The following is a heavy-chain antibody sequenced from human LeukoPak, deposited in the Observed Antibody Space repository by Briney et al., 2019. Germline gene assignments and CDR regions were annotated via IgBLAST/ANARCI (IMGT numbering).Heavy chain of an antibody. CDR3: ALQWIYGVVINPTDDAFDI. CDR1: GYTFTSYG. Sequence: ASVKVSCKASGYTFTSYGIIWVRQAPGQGLEWMGWISAYNGNTNYAQKLQGRVTMTTDTSTSTAYMELRSLRSDDTAVYYCALQWIYGVVINPTDDAFDIWGQGTMVTVSS. CDR2: ISAYNGNT. D-gene: IGHD3-3*01. J-gene: IGHJ3*02. V-gene: IGHV1-18*01.